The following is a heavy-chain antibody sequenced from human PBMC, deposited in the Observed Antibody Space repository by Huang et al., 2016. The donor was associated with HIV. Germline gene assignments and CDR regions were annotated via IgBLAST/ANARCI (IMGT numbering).Heavy chain of an antibody. Sequence: QGQLVQSGAEVRKPGASVTVSCKASGYTFTSYDIHWVRQAPGQTFEWMGGINAANGDTKYSHKFQGRVTFTRDTSATTAYMEVTTLRSEDTALYYCATGLSGFGEARGYWGQGTLVTVSS. CDR3: ATGLSGFGEARGY. CDR2: INAANGDT. D-gene: IGHD3-10*01. J-gene: IGHJ4*02. V-gene: IGHV1-3*01. CDR1: GYTFTSYD.